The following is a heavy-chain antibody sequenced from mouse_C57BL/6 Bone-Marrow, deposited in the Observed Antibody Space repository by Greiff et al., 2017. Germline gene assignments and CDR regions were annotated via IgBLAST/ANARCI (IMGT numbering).Heavy chain of an antibody. CDR3: ARGYDYDYAMDY. Sequence: EVKLVESGPELVKPGASVKISCKASGYSFTDYNMNWVKQSNGKSLEWIGVINPNYGTTSYNQKFKGKATLTVDQSSSTAYMQLSSLTSEDSAVYCCARGYDYDYAMDYWGQGTSVTVSA. V-gene: IGHV1-39*01. D-gene: IGHD2-4*01. CDR1: GYSFTDYN. J-gene: IGHJ4*01. CDR2: INPNYGTT.